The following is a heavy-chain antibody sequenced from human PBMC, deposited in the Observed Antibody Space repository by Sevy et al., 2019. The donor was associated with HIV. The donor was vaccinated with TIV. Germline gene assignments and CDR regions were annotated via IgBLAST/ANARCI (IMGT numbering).Heavy chain of an antibody. V-gene: IGHV1-24*01. CDR2: FDPEDRET. CDR3: ATQSWGIVVVPAAIVPGAFDI. Sequence: AAVKVSCKVSGYTLTELSMHWVRQAPRKGLEWMGGFDPEDRETIYSQKFQGRVTMSEDTSTDTAYMELSSLRSEDTAVYYCATQSWGIVVVPAAIVPGAFDIWGQGTMVTVSS. J-gene: IGHJ3*02. D-gene: IGHD2-2*02. CDR1: GYTLTELS.